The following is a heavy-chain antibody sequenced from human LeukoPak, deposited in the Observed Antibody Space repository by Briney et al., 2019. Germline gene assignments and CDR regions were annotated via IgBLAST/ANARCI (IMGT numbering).Heavy chain of an antibody. D-gene: IGHD2-15*01. CDR2: LSPSGGST. J-gene: IGHJ6*02. CDR1: GYTFMSNY. CDR3: ARDNGYCSGGSCPQVYGMDV. Sequence: ASVKVSCKASGYTFMSNYIHWVRQAPGQGLEWMGMLSPSGGSTNYAQKFQGRVTVTRDTSTSTVYMELSSLRSEDTAVYYCARDNGYCSGGSCPQVYGMDVWGQGTTVTVSS. V-gene: IGHV1-46*01.